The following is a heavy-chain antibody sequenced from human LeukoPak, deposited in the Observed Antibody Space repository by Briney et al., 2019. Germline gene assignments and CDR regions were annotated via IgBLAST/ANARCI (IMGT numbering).Heavy chain of an antibody. CDR2: IYSGGSA. CDR3: ARVGSGWPYYFDY. CDR1: GFTVSSNY. Sequence: AGGSLRLSCAASGFTVSSNYMSWVRQAPGKGLEWVSVIYSGGSAYYADSVKGRFTISRDNSKNTQYLQMNSLRAEDTAVYYCARVGSGWPYYFDYWGQGTLVTVSS. V-gene: IGHV3-66*01. J-gene: IGHJ4*02. D-gene: IGHD6-19*01.